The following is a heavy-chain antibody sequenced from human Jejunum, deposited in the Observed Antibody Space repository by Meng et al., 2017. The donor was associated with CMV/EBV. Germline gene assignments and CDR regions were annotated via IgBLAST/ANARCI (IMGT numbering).Heavy chain of an antibody. D-gene: IGHD1-26*01. Sequence: ASGFTFRTSWIGWVRQPAGKGVGWVANIKEDGSEKYYMESVKGRFFISRDNAKNSLHLQMNSLRGEDTAVFYCARIYGRYSAFDVWGQGTMVTVSS. J-gene: IGHJ3*01. CDR1: GFTFRTSW. V-gene: IGHV3-7*01. CDR2: IKEDGSEK. CDR3: ARIYGRYSAFDV.